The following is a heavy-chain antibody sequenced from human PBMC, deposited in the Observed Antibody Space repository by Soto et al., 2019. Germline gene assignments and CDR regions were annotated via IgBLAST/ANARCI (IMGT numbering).Heavy chain of an antibody. Sequence: SETLSLTCAVYGGSFSGYYWSWIRQPPGKGLEWIGEINHSGSTNYNPSLKSRVTISVDTSKNQFSLKLSSVTAADTAVYYCARAGIAAACDYWGQGTLVTVSS. CDR3: ARAGIAAACDY. CDR1: GGSFSGYY. D-gene: IGHD6-13*01. V-gene: IGHV4-34*01. CDR2: INHSGST. J-gene: IGHJ4*02.